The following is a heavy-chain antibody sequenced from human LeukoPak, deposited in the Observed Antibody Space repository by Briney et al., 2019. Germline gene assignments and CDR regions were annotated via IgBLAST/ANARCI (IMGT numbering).Heavy chain of an antibody. V-gene: IGHV3-30*04. Sequence: PGGSLRLPCAASGFTFSSYAMHWVRQAPGKGLEWVAVISYDGSNKYYADSVKGRFTISRDNSKNTLYLQMNSLRAEDTAVYYCARESVGRITMIVNLVRGAFDIWGQGTMVTVSS. J-gene: IGHJ3*02. CDR1: GFTFSSYA. D-gene: IGHD3-22*01. CDR3: ARESVGRITMIVNLVRGAFDI. CDR2: ISYDGSNK.